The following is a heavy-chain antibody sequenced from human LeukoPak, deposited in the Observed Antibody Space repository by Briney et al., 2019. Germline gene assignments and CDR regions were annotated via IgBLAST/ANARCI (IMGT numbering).Heavy chain of an antibody. CDR1: GGSINNYY. CDR2: IYYRGST. Sequence: SETLSLTCTVSGGSINNYYWSWIRQPPGKGLEWIGYIYYRGSTNYNPSLKSRVTFSVDTSKNQFSLKLNSVTAADTAVYYCVRHFHGSGYVVDLWGQGTLVTVSS. D-gene: IGHD6-13*01. J-gene: IGHJ5*02. CDR3: VRHFHGSGYVVDL. V-gene: IGHV4-59*01.